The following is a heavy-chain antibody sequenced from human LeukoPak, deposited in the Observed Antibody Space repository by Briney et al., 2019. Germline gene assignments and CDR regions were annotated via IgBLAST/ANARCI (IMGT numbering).Heavy chain of an antibody. J-gene: IGHJ6*02. D-gene: IGHD3-16*01. CDR2: ISGSGGST. CDR1: GFTFSSYA. CDR3: ARPTFGGVIDYYGMDV. V-gene: IGHV3-23*01. Sequence: GGSLRLSCAASGFTFSSYAMSWVRQAPGKGLEWVSAISGSGGSTYYVDSVKGRFTISRDNSKNTLYLQMNSLRAEDTAVYYCARPTFGGVIDYYGMDVWGQGTTVTVSS.